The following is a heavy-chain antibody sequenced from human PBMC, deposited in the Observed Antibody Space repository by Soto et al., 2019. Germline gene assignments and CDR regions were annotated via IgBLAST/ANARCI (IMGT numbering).Heavy chain of an antibody. CDR3: ARSCSSTSCYYHYYYGMDV. D-gene: IGHD2-2*01. V-gene: IGHV1-69*13. Sequence: SVKVSCKASGGTFSSYAISWVRQAPVQGLEWMGGIIPIFGTASYAQKFQGRVTITADESTSTAYMELSSLRSEDTAVYYCARSCSSTSCYYHYYYGMDVWGQGTTVTVSS. CDR2: IIPIFGTA. J-gene: IGHJ6*02. CDR1: GGTFSSYA.